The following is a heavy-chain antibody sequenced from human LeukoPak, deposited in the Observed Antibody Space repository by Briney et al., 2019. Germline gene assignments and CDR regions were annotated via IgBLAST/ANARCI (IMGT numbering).Heavy chain of an antibody. D-gene: IGHD3-10*01. CDR2: LSSSGSAF. CDR3: LDDGFGELEYNWFDP. Sequence: PGGSLRLSCEDSGFTFRSYEMNWVRQAPGKGLEWIAYLSSSGSAFSYADSVKGRFTISRDNSKNTLYLQMNSLRAEDTAVYYCLDDGFGELEYNWFDPWGQGTLVTVSS. J-gene: IGHJ5*02. CDR1: GFTFRSYE. V-gene: IGHV3-48*03.